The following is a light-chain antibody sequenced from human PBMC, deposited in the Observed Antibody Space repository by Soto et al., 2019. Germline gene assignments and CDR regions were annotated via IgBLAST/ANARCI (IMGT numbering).Light chain of an antibody. CDR2: GAS. CDR1: QSLLRSDGKSS. CDR3: MQRIQLPET. J-gene: IGKJ2*01. V-gene: IGKV2D-29*02. Sequence: DIVITQTPLSLSVSPGQPASISCKSSQSLLRSDGKSSLYWYLQKPGQSPQLLIYGASTRLSGVPDRFSGSGSGTDFTLKISRVEAEDVGVYYCMQRIQLPETFGQGTKLEIK.